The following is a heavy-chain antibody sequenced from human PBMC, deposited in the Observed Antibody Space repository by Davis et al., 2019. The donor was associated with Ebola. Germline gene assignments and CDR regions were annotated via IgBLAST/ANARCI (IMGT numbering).Heavy chain of an antibody. V-gene: IGHV3-53*01. CDR3: ARDFTSV. CDR1: GFTFSSYS. Sequence: PGGSLRLSCAASGFTFSSYSLNWVRQAPGKGLEWVSVIYSGGSTYYADSVKGRFTISRDNSKNTLYLQMNSLRAEDTAVYYCARDFTSVWGQGTMVTVSS. J-gene: IGHJ4*02. CDR2: IYSGGST.